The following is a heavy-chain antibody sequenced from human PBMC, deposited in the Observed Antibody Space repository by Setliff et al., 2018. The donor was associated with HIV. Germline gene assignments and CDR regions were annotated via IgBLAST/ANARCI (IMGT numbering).Heavy chain of an antibody. J-gene: IGHJ6*03. CDR2: IYSGGIT. V-gene: IGHV4-59*08. Sequence: SETLSLTCAVSGGSISSAYWSWVRQPPGKGLEWIGYIYSGGITKYNPSLKSRVTISVDTSKNRFSLKLSSVTAADTAVYYCARAPGGAAAASYYYYYMDVWGKGTTVTVSS. D-gene: IGHD6-13*01. CDR3: ARAPGGAAAASYYYYYMDV. CDR1: GGSISSAY.